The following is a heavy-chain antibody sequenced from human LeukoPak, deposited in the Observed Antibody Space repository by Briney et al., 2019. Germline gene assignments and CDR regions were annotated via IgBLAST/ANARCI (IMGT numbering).Heavy chain of an antibody. D-gene: IGHD1-26*01. Sequence: SETLSLTCTVSGGSISSYYWSWIRQPAGKGLEWIGRIYTSGSTNYNPSLKGRVTMSVDTSKNQFSLKLSSVTAADTAVYYCAEVGATTPGAFDIWGQGTMVTVSS. CDR3: AEVGATTPGAFDI. CDR2: IYTSGST. V-gene: IGHV4-4*07. CDR1: GGSISSYY. J-gene: IGHJ3*02.